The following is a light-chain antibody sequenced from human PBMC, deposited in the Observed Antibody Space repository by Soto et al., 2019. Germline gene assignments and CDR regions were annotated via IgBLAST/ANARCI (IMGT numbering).Light chain of an antibody. V-gene: IGLV1-40*01. J-gene: IGLJ1*01. CDR3: QSYDSSLSGFYV. CDR1: SSNIGANSD. Sequence: QSALAQPPSVSGAPGQRVTISCTGSSSNIGANSDVHWYQQLTGAAPKLLIYGNSNRPSGVSDRFSGSKSGTSASLAITGLQAEDEADYYCQSYDSSLSGFYVFGTGTKVTVL. CDR2: GNS.